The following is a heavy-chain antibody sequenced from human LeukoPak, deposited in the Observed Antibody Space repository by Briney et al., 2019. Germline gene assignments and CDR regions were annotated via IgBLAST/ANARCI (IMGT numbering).Heavy chain of an antibody. CDR3: ARGGTAMNRNWFDP. J-gene: IGHJ5*02. D-gene: IGHD5-18*01. CDR1: GDSISSGYY. Sequence: SETLSLTCIVSGDSISSGYYWSWIRQLPGKGLEWIGYIYYGGSTFYSPSLKSRVTISVDPSKNQFSLKLSSVTAADTAVYYCARGGTAMNRNWFDPWGQGTLVTVSS. V-gene: IGHV4-31*03. CDR2: IYYGGST.